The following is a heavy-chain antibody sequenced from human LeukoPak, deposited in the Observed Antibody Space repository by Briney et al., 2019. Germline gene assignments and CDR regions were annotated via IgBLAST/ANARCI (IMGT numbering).Heavy chain of an antibody. CDR1: GGTFSSYA. D-gene: IGHD2-2*01. V-gene: IGHV1-69*05. CDR2: IIPIFGTA. CDR3: ARDECSSTSCYAGGY. J-gene: IGHJ4*02. Sequence: ASVKVSCKASGGTFSSYAISWVRQAPGQGLEWMGRIIPIFGTANYAQKFQGRVTITTDESTSTAYMELSSLRSEDTAVYYCARDECSSTSCYAGGYWGQGTLVTVSS.